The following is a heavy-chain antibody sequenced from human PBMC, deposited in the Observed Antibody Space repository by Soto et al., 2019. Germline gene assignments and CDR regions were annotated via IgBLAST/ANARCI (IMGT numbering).Heavy chain of an antibody. D-gene: IGHD1-26*01. J-gene: IGHJ4*02. CDR3: AHRPIVGAAI. CDR1: GGSISNSNW. V-gene: IGHV4-4*02. CDR2: IFHSGST. Sequence: SETLSLTCAVFGGSISNSNWWTWVRQPPGKGLDWIGEIFHSGSTNYNSSLMGRVTISVDKANNQFSLKLSSVTAADTAVYYCAHRPIVGAAIWGQGTLVTV.